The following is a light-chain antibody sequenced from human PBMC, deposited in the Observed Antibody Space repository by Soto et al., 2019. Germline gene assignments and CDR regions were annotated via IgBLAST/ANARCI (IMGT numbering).Light chain of an antibody. J-gene: IGKJ1*01. Sequence: EVVLTRSPATLSVSPGARATLSCRASQSINTNLAWYQHNHGQPPTLLMYGAATRATGVPDRFSGSWSGTQLTITITSLQSEDCAVYYCQQYSAWTWTFGQGTKVDIK. V-gene: IGKV3-15*01. CDR1: QSINTN. CDR2: GAA. CDR3: QQYSAWTWT.